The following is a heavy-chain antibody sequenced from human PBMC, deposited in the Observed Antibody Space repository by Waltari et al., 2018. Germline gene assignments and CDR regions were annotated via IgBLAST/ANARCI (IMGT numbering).Heavy chain of an antibody. Sequence: EVQLVESGGGLVQPGGSLSLSCAASGIPLSNYWMSWVRQAPGKGPEWVANIMTDGREEYYVDSVRGRFTISRDNAKNSLYLQMNSLRPEDTAVYYCVRDQWFAFDIWGQGTMVTVSS. V-gene: IGHV3-7*01. CDR3: VRDQWFAFDI. D-gene: IGHD3-22*01. CDR2: IMTDGREE. J-gene: IGHJ3*02. CDR1: GIPLSNYW.